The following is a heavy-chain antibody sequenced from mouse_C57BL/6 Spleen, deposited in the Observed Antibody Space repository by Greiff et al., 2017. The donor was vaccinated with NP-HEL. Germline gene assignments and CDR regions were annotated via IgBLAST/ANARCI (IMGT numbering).Heavy chain of an antibody. J-gene: IGHJ4*01. CDR3: ARVGNGAMDY. V-gene: IGHV1-82*01. Sequence: VMLVESGPELVKPGASVKISCKASGYAFSSSWMNWVKQRPGKGLEWIGRIYPGDGDTNYNGKFKGKATLTADKSSSTAYMQLSSLTSEDSAVYFCARVGNGAMDYWGQGTSVTVSS. CDR1: GYAFSSSW. CDR2: IYPGDGDT.